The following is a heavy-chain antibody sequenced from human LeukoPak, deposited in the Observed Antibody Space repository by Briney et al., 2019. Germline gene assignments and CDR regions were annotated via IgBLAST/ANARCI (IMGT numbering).Heavy chain of an antibody. CDR3: ARRNDGSSLDY. V-gene: IGHV5-51*01. CDR2: IYPGDSAT. Sequence: PGESLKISCKGSGYSFTSYWIGWVRQMPGKGLEWMGIIYPGDSATRYSPSFQGQVPFSADKSITTAYLQWTSLQASDPAMYYCARRNDGSSLDYWGQGTLVTVSS. J-gene: IGHJ4*02. CDR1: GYSFTSYW. D-gene: IGHD1-1*01.